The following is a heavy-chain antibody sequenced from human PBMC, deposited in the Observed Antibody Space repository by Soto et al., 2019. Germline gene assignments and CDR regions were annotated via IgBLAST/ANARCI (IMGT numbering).Heavy chain of an antibody. J-gene: IGHJ4*02. Sequence: EVQLLESGGGLVQPGGSLRLSCAVSGFTFSSHAMSWVRQAPGKGLECVSSITGSGDSTYYADSVKGRFTISRDKSKSTLYLQMTSLRAEDTAVYYCAKDLQLSGWLSAPTFDYWGQGTQVTVSS. CDR3: AKDLQLSGWLSAPTFDY. CDR1: GFTFSSHA. V-gene: IGHV3-23*01. D-gene: IGHD6-19*01. CDR2: ITGSGDST.